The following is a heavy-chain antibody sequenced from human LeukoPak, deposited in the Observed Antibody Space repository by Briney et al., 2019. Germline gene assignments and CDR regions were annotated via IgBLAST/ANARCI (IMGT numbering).Heavy chain of an antibody. CDR3: ARDVRGYSYGPTDI. V-gene: IGHV3-66*01. CDR2: IYSGGST. D-gene: IGHD5-18*01. CDR1: GFTVSSNY. J-gene: IGHJ3*02. Sequence: GGSLRLSCAASGFTVSSNYMSWVRQAPGKGLEWVSVIYSGGSTYYADSVKGRFTISRDNSKNTLYLQMNSLRAEDTAVYYCARDVRGYSYGPTDIWGQGTMVTVSS.